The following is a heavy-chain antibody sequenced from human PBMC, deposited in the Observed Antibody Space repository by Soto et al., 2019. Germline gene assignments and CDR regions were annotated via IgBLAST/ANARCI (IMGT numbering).Heavy chain of an antibody. D-gene: IGHD2-15*01. J-gene: IGHJ4*02. CDR2: IKGQVDGGTT. V-gene: IGHV3-15*07. CDR3: ATDRRVVPGTLRDY. CDR1: GFTFINAC. Sequence: GGSLRLSCAASGFTFINACMTWFRQAPGKGLEWVGRIKGQVDGGTTEYAAPVKGRFTISRDNSKRTLYLQMNSLKTEDTAVYYCATDRRVVPGTLRDYWGQGTLVTVSS.